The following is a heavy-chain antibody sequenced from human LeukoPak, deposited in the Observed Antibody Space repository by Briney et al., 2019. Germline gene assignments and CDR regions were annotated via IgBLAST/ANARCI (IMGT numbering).Heavy chain of an antibody. D-gene: IGHD1-26*01. CDR1: GGSVSSGSYY. J-gene: IGHJ4*02. CDR2: IYYSGST. CDR3: ARRQRTVGATVEGRYFDY. Sequence: SETLSLTCTVSGGSVSSGSYYWSWIRQPPGKGLEWIGYIYYSGSTNYNPSLKSRVTISVDTSKNQFSLKLSSVTATDTAVYYCARRQRTVGATVEGRYFDYWGQGTLVTVSS. V-gene: IGHV4-61*01.